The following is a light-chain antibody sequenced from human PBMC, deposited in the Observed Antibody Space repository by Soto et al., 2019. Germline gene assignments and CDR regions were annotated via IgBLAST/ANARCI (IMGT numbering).Light chain of an antibody. CDR2: GAS. J-gene: IGKJ4*01. Sequence: EIVMTQSPATLSVSPGERATLSCRASQSVFSNLAWYQQKPGQAPRLLIYGASTRATGIPARFSGSGSETEFTLTISSLQSEDFAVYYCQQYNEWPLTFGGGTKVEIK. CDR1: QSVFSN. V-gene: IGKV3-15*01. CDR3: QQYNEWPLT.